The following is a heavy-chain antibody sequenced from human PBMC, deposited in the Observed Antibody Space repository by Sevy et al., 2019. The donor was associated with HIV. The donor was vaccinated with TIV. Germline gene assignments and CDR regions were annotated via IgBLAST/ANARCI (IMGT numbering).Heavy chain of an antibody. J-gene: IGHJ4*02. CDR3: ARGGDFNDRSAKRDFGY. Sequence: GGSLRLSCAASGFTFSNYGMHWVRQAPGKGLEWVAVIWNDGSNKYYADSVKGRFTISRDNSKNTLYLQMNSLSVEDTAVYFCARGGDFNDRSAKRDFGYWGQGTLVTVSS. V-gene: IGHV3-33*01. CDR2: IWNDGSNK. CDR1: GFTFSNYG. D-gene: IGHD3-22*01.